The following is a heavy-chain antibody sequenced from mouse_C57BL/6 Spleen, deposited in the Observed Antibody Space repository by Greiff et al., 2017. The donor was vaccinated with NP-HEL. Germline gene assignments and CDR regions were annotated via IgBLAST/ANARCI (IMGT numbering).Heavy chain of an antibody. Sequence: QVQLKESGPGLVAPSQSLSITCTVSGFSLTSYAISWVRQPPGKGLEWIGVIRNGGGANYNSALKSRLSISKDNSKSQVFLKMNILQADDTASYYCASFYYDYDGFYAMDDWGQGTSVTVSS. V-gene: IGHV2-9-1*01. CDR1: GFSLTSYA. J-gene: IGHJ4*01. D-gene: IGHD2-4*01. CDR3: ASFYYDYDGFYAMDD. CDR2: IRNGGGA.